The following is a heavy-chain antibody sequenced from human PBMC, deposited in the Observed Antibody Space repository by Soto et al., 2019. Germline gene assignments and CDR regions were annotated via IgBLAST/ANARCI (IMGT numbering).Heavy chain of an antibody. CDR1: GGSISSYY. CDR3: ARARFQLLHPYYYGMDV. J-gene: IGHJ6*02. V-gene: IGHV4-59*01. D-gene: IGHD2-15*01. CDR2: IYYTEKT. Sequence: PSETLSLTCTVSGGSISSYYWSWIRQPPGKGLDWIGYIYYTEKTNYNPSLKSRVTISVDTSKNQFSLKLRSVTAADTGVYFCARARFQLLHPYYYGMDVWGQGTAVTVS.